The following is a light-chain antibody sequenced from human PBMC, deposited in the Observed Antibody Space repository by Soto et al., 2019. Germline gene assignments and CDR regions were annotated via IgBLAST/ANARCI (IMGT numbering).Light chain of an antibody. Sequence: EIEMTQSPCTLSLSPGERATLSCRASQSVSSYLAWYRQKPGKAPRLLIYGASSTATGIPARFSGSGSGTDLTLTITRMEPEDVEVSYCQQYGNYPHRTFGQGTKVEIK. J-gene: IGKJ1*01. CDR3: QQYGNYPHRT. V-gene: IGKV3-20*01. CDR2: GAS. CDR1: QSVSSY.